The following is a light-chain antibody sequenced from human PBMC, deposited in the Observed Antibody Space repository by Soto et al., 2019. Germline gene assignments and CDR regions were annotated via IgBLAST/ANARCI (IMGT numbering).Light chain of an antibody. CDR3: QQVNVYPST. V-gene: IGKV1-9*01. CDR2: DAS. J-gene: IGKJ4*01. Sequence: DVQLTQPPSFLSASVGDRVTITCRASRDISTYLGWYQQKPGKAPNLLIYDASTLHSGVPSRFSGGGSGTDFTLTISSLQPEDFATYYCQQVNVYPSTFGGGTKVDIK. CDR1: RDISTY.